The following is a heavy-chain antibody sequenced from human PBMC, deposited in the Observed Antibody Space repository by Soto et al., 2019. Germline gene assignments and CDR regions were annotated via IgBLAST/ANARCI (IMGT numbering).Heavy chain of an antibody. Sequence: ASVKVSCKASGYSFTSYQIHWVRQAPGQGLEWMGIINPNGGSTSYAQKFQGRVTMTRDTSTSTAYMELRNLRSEDRAVYYCARNTGEDSWTPIDSWGQGTLVPVSS. D-gene: IGHD7-27*01. CDR1: GYSFTSYQ. V-gene: IGHV1-46*03. CDR3: ARNTGEDSWTPIDS. CDR2: INPNGGST. J-gene: IGHJ4*02.